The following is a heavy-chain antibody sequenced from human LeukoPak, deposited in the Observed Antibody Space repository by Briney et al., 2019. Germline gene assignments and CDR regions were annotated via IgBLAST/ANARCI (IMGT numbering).Heavy chain of an antibody. CDR1: GFTFSSYW. D-gene: IGHD4-17*01. V-gene: IGHV3-7*01. Sequence: GGSLRLSCAASGFTFSSYWMSWVRQAPGKRLEWVANIKQDGSEKYYVDSVKGRFTISRDNAKNSPYLQMNSLRAEDTAVYYCARDFYGDYTYDYWGQGTLVTVSS. CDR2: IKQDGSEK. CDR3: ARDFYGDYTYDY. J-gene: IGHJ4*02.